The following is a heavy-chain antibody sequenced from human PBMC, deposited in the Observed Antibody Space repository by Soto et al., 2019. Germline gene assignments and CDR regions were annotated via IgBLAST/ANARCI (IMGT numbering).Heavy chain of an antibody. V-gene: IGHV3-21*01. Sequence: GGSLRLSCAASGFTFSTYSMNWVRQAPGKGLERVADITTSSSFRFYADSVKGRFTISRDDAKNSLYLQMNSLRVEDTGVYYCARDLGVALATLTLDSWGQGTLVTVSS. D-gene: IGHD2-15*01. J-gene: IGHJ4*02. CDR3: ARDLGVALATLTLDS. CDR1: GFTFSTYS. CDR2: ITTSSSFR.